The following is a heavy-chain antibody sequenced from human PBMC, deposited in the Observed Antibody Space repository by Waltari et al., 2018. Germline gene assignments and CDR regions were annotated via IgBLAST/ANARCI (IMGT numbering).Heavy chain of an antibody. Sequence: QVQLVESGGGVVQPGGSLRLSCAASGFTCSGYGLHWVRQAPGKGLELVAFITFDGTNKYYADSVKGRFTISRDNPKNTMFLQMNSLRPDDTAIYYCASIFAGTAVTTIQPIDIWGQGTMVTVSS. CDR1: GFTCSGYG. CDR3: ASIFAGTAVTTIQPIDI. D-gene: IGHD4-17*01. CDR2: ITFDGTNK. J-gene: IGHJ3*02. V-gene: IGHV3-30*02.